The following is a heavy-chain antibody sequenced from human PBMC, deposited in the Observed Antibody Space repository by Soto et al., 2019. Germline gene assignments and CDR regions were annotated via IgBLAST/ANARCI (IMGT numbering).Heavy chain of an antibody. CDR2: ISGSGGST. D-gene: IGHD6-6*01. J-gene: IGHJ4*02. CDR1: GFTFSSYA. V-gene: IGHV3-23*01. Sequence: PGGSLRLSCAASGFTFSSYAMSWVRQAPGKGLEWVSAISGSGGSTYYADSVKGRFTISRDNSKNTLYLQMNSLRAEDTAVYYCAKDGDSSSYLGNYFDYWGQGTLVTVSS. CDR3: AKDGDSSSYLGNYFDY.